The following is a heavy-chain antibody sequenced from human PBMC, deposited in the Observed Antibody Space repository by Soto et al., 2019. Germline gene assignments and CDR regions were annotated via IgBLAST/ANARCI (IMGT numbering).Heavy chain of an antibody. CDR3: AREPGLG. CDR1: GFTFSSYA. Sequence: QVQLVESGGGVVQPGRSLRLSCAASGFTFSSYAMHWVRQAPGKGLEWVAVISYDGSNKYYADSVKGRFTISRDNSKNTLYLQMNSLRAEDTAVYYCAREPGLGWGQRTLVTVSS. CDR2: ISYDGSNK. V-gene: IGHV3-30-3*01. J-gene: IGHJ4*02.